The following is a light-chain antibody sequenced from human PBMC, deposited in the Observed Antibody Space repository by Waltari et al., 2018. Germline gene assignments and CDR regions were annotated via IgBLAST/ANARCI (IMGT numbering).Light chain of an antibody. J-gene: IGLJ1*01. CDR3: QSADSSGTYV. CDR1: ALPKQY. CDR2: KDR. V-gene: IGLV3-25*03. Sequence: SYELTQPPSVSVSPGQTARITCSGDALPKQYAYWYPQKPGQAPVLVIYKDRERPSGIPGRFSGSSSGTTVTLTISGVQAEDEADYYCQSADSSGTYVFGTGTKVTVL.